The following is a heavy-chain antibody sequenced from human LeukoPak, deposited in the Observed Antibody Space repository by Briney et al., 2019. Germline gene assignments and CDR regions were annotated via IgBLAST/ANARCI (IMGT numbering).Heavy chain of an antibody. J-gene: IGHJ3*02. CDR2: ISYDGSNK. Sequence: PGGSLRLSCAASGFTFSSYAMHWVRQAPGKGLEWVAAISYDGSNKYYADSVKGRFTISRDNSKNTLYLQMNSLRAEDTAVYYCARGQLRTDAFDIWGQGTMVTVSS. V-gene: IGHV3-30-3*01. CDR3: ARGQLRTDAFDI. CDR1: GFTFSSYA. D-gene: IGHD1-26*01.